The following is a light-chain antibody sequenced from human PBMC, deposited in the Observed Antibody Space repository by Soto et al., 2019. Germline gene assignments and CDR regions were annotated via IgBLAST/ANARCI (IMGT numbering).Light chain of an antibody. J-gene: IGKJ2*01. V-gene: IGKV1-16*01. CDR1: QGIKNY. Sequence: DIQMTQSPPSLSASVGDRVTITCRASQGIKNYLAWFQQKPGEAPKSLIYAASSLQSGVPSRFSGSGSGTYFTLTISSLQPEDFATYYCQQYTSSPLTFGRGTKLEIK. CDR2: AAS. CDR3: QQYTSSPLT.